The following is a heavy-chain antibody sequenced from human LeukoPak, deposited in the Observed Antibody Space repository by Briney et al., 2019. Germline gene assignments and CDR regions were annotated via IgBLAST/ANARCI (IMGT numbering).Heavy chain of an antibody. CDR3: ARDRPGYSSGWYSDY. Sequence: GASVKVSCTASGYTFTGYYMHWVRQAPGQGLEWMGWINPNSGGTNYAQKFQGRVTMTRDTSISTAYMELSRLRSDDTAVYYCARDRPGYSSGWYSDYWGQGTLVTVSS. CDR2: INPNSGGT. V-gene: IGHV1-2*02. D-gene: IGHD6-19*01. CDR1: GYTFTGYY. J-gene: IGHJ4*02.